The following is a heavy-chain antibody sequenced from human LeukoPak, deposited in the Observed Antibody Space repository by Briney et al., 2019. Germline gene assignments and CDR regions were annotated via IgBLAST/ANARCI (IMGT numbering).Heavy chain of an antibody. CDR2: ISAYNGNT. V-gene: IGHV1-18*01. CDR1: AYTFTSYG. J-gene: IGHJ4*02. D-gene: IGHD2-2*01. CDR3: ARGCSSTSCYWSDY. Sequence: EASVKVSCKASAYTFTSYGISWVRQAPGQGLEWMGWISAYNGNTNYAQKLQGRVTMTTDTSTSTAYMELRSLRSDDTAVYYCARGCSSTSCYWSDYWGQGTLVTVSS.